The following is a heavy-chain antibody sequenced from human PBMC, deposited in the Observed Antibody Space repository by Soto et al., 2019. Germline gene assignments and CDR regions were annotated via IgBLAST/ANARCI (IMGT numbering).Heavy chain of an antibody. CDR1: GFTFSSYS. Sequence: GGSLRLSCAASGFTFSSYSMNWVRQAPGKGLEWVSYISSSSSTIYYADSVKGRFTISRDNAKNSLYLQMNSLRDEDTAVYYCARDFTDNSGSYYYFDYWGQGTLVTVSS. V-gene: IGHV3-48*02. CDR3: ARDFTDNSGSYYYFDY. D-gene: IGHD1-26*01. CDR2: ISSSSSTI. J-gene: IGHJ4*02.